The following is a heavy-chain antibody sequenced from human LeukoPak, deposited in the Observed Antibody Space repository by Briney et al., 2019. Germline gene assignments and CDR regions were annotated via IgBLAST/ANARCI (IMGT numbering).Heavy chain of an antibody. CDR1: GYTFTGYY. J-gene: IGHJ5*02. CDR3: ARGRHSSSWYNIGGDWFDP. V-gene: IGHV1-2*02. Sequence: ASVKVSCKASGYTFTGYYMHWVRQAPGQGLEWMGWINPNGGDTNYAQKFQGRVTMTRDTSISTAYMELSRLRSDDTAVYYCARGRHSSSWYNIGGDWFDPWGQGTLVTVSS. CDR2: INPNGGDT. D-gene: IGHD6-13*01.